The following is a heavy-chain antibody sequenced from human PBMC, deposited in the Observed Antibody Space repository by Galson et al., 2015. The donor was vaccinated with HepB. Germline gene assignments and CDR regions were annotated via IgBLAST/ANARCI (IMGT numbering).Heavy chain of an antibody. CDR3: ARGAPVPPYCGGDCYSRPLGY. D-gene: IGHD2-21*02. CDR2: ISYDGSNK. V-gene: IGHV3-30*04. Sequence: SLRLSCAASGFTFSSYAMHWVRQAPGKGLEWVAVISYDGSNKYYADSVKGRFTISRDNSKNTLYLQMNSLRAEDTAVYYCARGAPVPPYCGGDCYSRPLGYWGQGTLVTVSS. J-gene: IGHJ4*02. CDR1: GFTFSSYA.